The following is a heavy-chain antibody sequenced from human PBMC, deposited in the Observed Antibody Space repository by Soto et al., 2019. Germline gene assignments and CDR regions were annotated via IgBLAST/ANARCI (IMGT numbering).Heavy chain of an antibody. Sequence: KTSETLSLTCTVSGGSISSYYWSWIRQPPGKGLEWIGYIYYSGSTNYNPSLKSRVTISVDTSKNQFSLKLSSVTAADTAVYYCARVGYGDYLHHAFDIWGQGTMVTVSS. CDR2: IYYSGST. V-gene: IGHV4-59*01. CDR1: GGSISSYY. D-gene: IGHD4-17*01. J-gene: IGHJ3*02. CDR3: ARVGYGDYLHHAFDI.